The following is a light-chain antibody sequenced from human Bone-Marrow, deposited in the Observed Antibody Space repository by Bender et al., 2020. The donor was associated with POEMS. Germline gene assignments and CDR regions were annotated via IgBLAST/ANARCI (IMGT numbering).Light chain of an antibody. CDR3: AAWDDSLSGGY. V-gene: IGLV2-14*01. CDR1: SSDVGGYTY. J-gene: IGLJ2*01. Sequence: QSALTQPASVSGSPGQSITISCTGTSSDVGGYTYVSWYQQHPGKAPKLVIYEDAKRPSGVSNRFSGSKSGNTASLAISGLRSEDEADYYCAAWDDSLSGGYFGGGTKLTVL. CDR2: EDA.